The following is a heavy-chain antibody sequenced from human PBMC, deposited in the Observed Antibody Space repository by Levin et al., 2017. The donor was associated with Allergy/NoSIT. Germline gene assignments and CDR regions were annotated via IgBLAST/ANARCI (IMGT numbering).Heavy chain of an antibody. V-gene: IGHV1-2*02. D-gene: IGHD4-17*01. CDR1: GYTFTGYY. J-gene: IGHJ4*02. CDR2: INPNSGGT. CDR3: ARDMNPYGDYGGPPDY. Sequence: GESLKISCKASGYTFTGYYMHWVRQAPGQGLEWMGWINPNSGGTNYAQKFQGRVTMTRDTSISTAYMELSRLRSDDTAVYYCARDMNPYGDYGGPPDYWGQGTLVTVSS.